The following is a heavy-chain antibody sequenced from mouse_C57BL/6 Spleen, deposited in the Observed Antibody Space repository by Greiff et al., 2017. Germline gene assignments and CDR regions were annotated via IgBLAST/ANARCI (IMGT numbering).Heavy chain of an antibody. V-gene: IGHV1-55*01. CDR2: IYPGSGST. CDR3: ARVYDGYPYYFDY. D-gene: IGHD2-3*01. J-gene: IGHJ2*01. CDR1: GYTFTSYW. Sequence: QVQLQQPGAELVKPRASVKMSCKASGYTFTSYWITWVKQRPGQGLEWIGDIYPGSGSTNYNEKFKSKATLTVDTSSSTAYMQLSSLTSEDSAVYYCARVYDGYPYYFDYWGQGTTLTVSS.